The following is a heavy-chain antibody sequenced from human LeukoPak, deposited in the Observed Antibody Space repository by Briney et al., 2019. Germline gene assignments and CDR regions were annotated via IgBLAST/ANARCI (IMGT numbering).Heavy chain of an antibody. J-gene: IGHJ4*02. CDR1: GFTFSSYG. V-gene: IGHV3-30*02. CDR3: ASVACSAVTCFGFLFFDY. D-gene: IGHD2-15*01. Sequence: GGSLRLSCAASGFTFSSYGMHWVRQAPGKGLEWVAFIRYDGSNKYYADSVKGRFTISRDNAKNSLFLQMNSLRAEDTAVYYCASVACSAVTCFGFLFFDYWGQGTLVTVSS. CDR2: IRYDGSNK.